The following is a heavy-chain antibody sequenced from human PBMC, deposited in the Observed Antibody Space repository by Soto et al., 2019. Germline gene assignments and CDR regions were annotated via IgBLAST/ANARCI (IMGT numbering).Heavy chain of an antibody. J-gene: IGHJ4*02. D-gene: IGHD6-13*01. CDR3: AREQLQVVIPDY. V-gene: IGHV3-23*01. CDR1: EFTFSNYA. CDR2: ISDNGGTT. Sequence: SLRLSCAASEFTFSNYAMSWVRQAPGKGLEWVSSISDNGGTTYYADSVKGRFTISRDNSKNTLYLQMNSLRAEDTAVYYCAREQLQVVIPDYWGQGTLVTVSS.